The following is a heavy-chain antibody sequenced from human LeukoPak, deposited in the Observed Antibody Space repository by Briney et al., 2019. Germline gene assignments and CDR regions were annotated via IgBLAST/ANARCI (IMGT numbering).Heavy chain of an antibody. J-gene: IGHJ6*02. CDR2: IYPGDSDT. Sequence: GESLNISCNGSGYSFTSYWIGWVRQMPGKGLEWMGIIYPGDSDTRYSPSFQGQVTISADKSISTAYLQWSSLKASDTAMYYCARSRWNYYSGMDVWGQGTTVTVSS. D-gene: IGHD5-24*01. V-gene: IGHV5-51*01. CDR3: ARSRWNYYSGMDV. CDR1: GYSFTSYW.